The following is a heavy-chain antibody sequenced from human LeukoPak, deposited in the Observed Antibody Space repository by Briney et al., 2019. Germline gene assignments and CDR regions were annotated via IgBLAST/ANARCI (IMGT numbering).Heavy chain of an antibody. D-gene: IGHD6-13*01. CDR3: AKDRYSSSCFDY. J-gene: IGHJ4*02. CDR1: GFTFSSYE. V-gene: IGHV3-30*02. CDR2: IRYDGSNK. Sequence: PGGSLRLSCAASGFTFSSYEMNWVRQAPGKGLEWVAFIRYDGSNKYYADSVKGRFTISRDNSKNTLYLQMNSLRAEDTAVYYCAKDRYSSSCFDYWGQGTLVTVSS.